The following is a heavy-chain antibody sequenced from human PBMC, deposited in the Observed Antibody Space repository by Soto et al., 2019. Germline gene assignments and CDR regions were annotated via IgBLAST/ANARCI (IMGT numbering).Heavy chain of an antibody. CDR2: INPSGGST. V-gene: IGHV1-46*01. CDR1: GYTFTSYY. CDR3: ASPSESSSSGFYYYYGMDV. J-gene: IGHJ6*02. Sequence: ASVKVSCKASGYTFTSYYMHWVRQAPGQGLEWMGIINPSGGSTSYAQKFQGRVTMTRDTSTSTVYMELSSLRSEDTAVYYCASPSESSSSGFYYYYGMDVWGQGTTVTVS. D-gene: IGHD6-6*01.